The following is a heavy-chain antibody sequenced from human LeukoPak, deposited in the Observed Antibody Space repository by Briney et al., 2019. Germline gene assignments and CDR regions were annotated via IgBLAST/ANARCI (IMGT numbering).Heavy chain of an antibody. J-gene: IGHJ3*02. CDR2: IIPIFGTA. CDR1: GGTFSSYA. V-gene: IGHV1-69*05. D-gene: IGHD2-2*01. Sequence: GASVKVSCNASGGTFSSYAISWVRQAPGQGLEWMGGIIPIFGTANYAQKFQGRVTITTDESTSTAYMELSSLRSEGTAVYYCARPSVVPAAPDDAFDIWGQGTMVTVSS. CDR3: ARPSVVPAAPDDAFDI.